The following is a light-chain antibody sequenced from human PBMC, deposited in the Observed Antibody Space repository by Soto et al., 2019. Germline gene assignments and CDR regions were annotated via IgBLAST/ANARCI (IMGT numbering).Light chain of an antibody. Sequence: LTKSPAALSSYLGERATLTCRTSQGINSYLAWYQQKPGNAPRHLIYDASNRASGIPARFSGSGSGTDFTLTISSLQPEDFAVYYCQHRSNLPPPFGG. CDR2: DAS. V-gene: IGKV3-11*01. CDR1: QGINSY. CDR3: QHRSNLPPP. J-gene: IGKJ4*01.